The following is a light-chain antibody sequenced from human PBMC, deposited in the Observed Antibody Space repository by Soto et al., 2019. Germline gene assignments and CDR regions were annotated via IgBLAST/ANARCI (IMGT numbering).Light chain of an antibody. CDR2: TND. CDR3: AAWDDSLNGVV. J-gene: IGLJ2*01. Sequence: QPVLPQPPSASGTPGQRVTISCSGSSSSIGSNTVNWYQQLPGTAPKLLIYTNDQRPSGVPDRFSGSKSGTSASLAISGLQSEDEAHYYCAAWDDSLNGVVFGGGTKVTVL. V-gene: IGLV1-44*01. CDR1: SSSIGSNT.